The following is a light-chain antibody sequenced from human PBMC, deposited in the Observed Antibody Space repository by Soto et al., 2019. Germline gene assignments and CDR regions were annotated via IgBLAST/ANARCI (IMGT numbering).Light chain of an antibody. CDR2: RTS. CDR3: QHYGHSLWT. V-gene: IGKV3-20*01. CDR1: ESVSSSF. Sequence: EVVLTQSPGTLSLSPGERATLSCRASESVSSSFLTWYQQKPGQAPRLLIYRTSNRVTGIPDRFSGSGSGTDFTLTISRLEPEDFEVYFCQHYGHSLWTLGHGTKVDIK. J-gene: IGKJ1*01.